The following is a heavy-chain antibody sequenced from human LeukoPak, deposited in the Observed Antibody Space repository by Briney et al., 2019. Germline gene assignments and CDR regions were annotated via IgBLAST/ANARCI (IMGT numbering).Heavy chain of an antibody. V-gene: IGHV3-23*01. Sequence: PGGSLRLSCAASGFTFSNYAMSWVRQAPGKGLEWVAAITSSGESTNYADSVKGRFTISRDNSKNTLYLQMNSLRAEDTAVYYCASGSGYSYGHFDYWGQGTLVTVSS. J-gene: IGHJ4*02. CDR3: ASGSGYSYGHFDY. CDR2: ITSSGEST. CDR1: GFTFSNYA. D-gene: IGHD5-18*01.